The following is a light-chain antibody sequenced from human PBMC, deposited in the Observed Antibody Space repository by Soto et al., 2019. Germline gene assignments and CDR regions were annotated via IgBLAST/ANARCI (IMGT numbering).Light chain of an antibody. J-gene: IGKJ4*01. V-gene: IGKV3-15*01. CDR1: QSVSSN. CDR2: GAS. Sequence: EIVLTQSPATLSVSPGERATLSCRASQSVSSNLAWYQLKPGQAPRLLIYGASTRATGIPARFSGSRSGTEFTLTISSLQSEDFAVYYCQQYNNCPLTFGGGTKVEMK. CDR3: QQYNNCPLT.